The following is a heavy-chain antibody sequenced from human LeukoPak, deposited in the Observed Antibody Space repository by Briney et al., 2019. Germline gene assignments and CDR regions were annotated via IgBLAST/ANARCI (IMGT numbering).Heavy chain of an antibody. J-gene: IGHJ4*02. D-gene: IGHD5-24*01. Sequence: PGGSLRLSCAASGFTFSSYAMHWVRQAPGKGLEWVAVISYDGSNKYYADSVKGRFTISRDNSKNTLYLQVNSLRAEDTAVYYCARSSRDGYNFYWGQGTLVTVSS. CDR1: GFTFSSYA. V-gene: IGHV3-30*04. CDR3: ARSSRDGYNFY. CDR2: ISYDGSNK.